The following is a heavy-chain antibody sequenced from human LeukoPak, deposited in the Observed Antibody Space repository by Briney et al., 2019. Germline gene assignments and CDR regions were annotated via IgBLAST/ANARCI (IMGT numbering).Heavy chain of an antibody. CDR1: GVSINGHY. CDR3: ARVLQNYYHLDV. CDR2: IYDSESA. D-gene: IGHD3-3*01. V-gene: IGHV4-59*11. J-gene: IGHJ6*03. Sequence: SETLSLTCTVSGVSINGHYWSWIRQPPGKGLEWIGFIYDSESANYKPSLESRVTMTLDTSKNQFSLKLNSVTAADTAVYYCARVLQNYYHLDVWGEGTTVTVSS.